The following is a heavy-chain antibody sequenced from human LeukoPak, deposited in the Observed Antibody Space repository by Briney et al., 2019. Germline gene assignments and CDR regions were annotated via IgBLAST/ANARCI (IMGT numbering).Heavy chain of an antibody. J-gene: IGHJ3*02. Sequence: SETLSLTCTVSGGSISSGGYYWSWIRQHPGKGLEWIGYIYYSGSTHYNPSLKSRVTISVDTSKNQFSLKLSSVTAADTAVYYCAREEAGDSSDAFDIWGQGTMVTVSS. CDR1: GGSISSGGYY. V-gene: IGHV4-31*03. CDR2: IYYSGST. CDR3: AREEAGDSSDAFDI. D-gene: IGHD7-27*01.